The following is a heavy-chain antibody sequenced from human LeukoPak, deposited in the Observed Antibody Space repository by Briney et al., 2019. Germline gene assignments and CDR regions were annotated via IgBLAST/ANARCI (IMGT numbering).Heavy chain of an antibody. CDR1: GFSFSSYS. CDR2: ISSESAHI. Sequence: PGASLRLSCAASGFSFSSYSMNWVRQAPGKGLEWVSSISSESAHIVYADSVKGRFTISRDNAENTLYLQMNTLRTEDTAVYYCAAFEAVAATWFDPWGQGTLVTVSS. J-gene: IGHJ5*02. V-gene: IGHV3-21*01. CDR3: AAFEAVAATWFDP. D-gene: IGHD6-19*01.